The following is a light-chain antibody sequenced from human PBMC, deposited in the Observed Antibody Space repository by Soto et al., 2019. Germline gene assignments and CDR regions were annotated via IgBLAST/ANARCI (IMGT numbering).Light chain of an antibody. CDR3: SSYTSSSTLVV. Sequence: QSVLTQPASVSGSPGQSITLSCTGTSSDVGGYNYVSWYQQHPGKAPKLMIYDVSNRPSGVSYRFSGSKSGNTASLTISGLQAEDEADYYCSSYTSSSTLVVFGGGTQLTVL. V-gene: IGLV2-14*01. CDR1: SSDVGGYNY. J-gene: IGLJ2*01. CDR2: DVS.